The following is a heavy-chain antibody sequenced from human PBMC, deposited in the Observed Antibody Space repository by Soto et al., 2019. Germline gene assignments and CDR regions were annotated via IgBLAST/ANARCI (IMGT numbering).Heavy chain of an antibody. Sequence: QVQLQESGPGLVKPSGTLSLTCAVSGASISSGYWWNWVRQPPGKGLEWIGEISQSGNTNYNPSLMSRVTMSVDKSRNYVSLKLESVTAADTAVYYCAREVSGIQAYDYWGQGTLVTVSS. J-gene: IGHJ4*02. D-gene: IGHD1-20*01. CDR1: GASISSGYW. CDR3: AREVSGIQAYDY. CDR2: ISQSGNT. V-gene: IGHV4-4*02.